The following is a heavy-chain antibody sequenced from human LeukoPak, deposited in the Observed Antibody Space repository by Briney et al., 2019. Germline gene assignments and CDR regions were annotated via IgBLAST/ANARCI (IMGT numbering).Heavy chain of an antibody. CDR2: INPSGGST. CDR1: GYTFTGYY. CDR3: ARGDSSGYYLF. D-gene: IGHD3-22*01. V-gene: IGHV1-46*01. J-gene: IGHJ4*02. Sequence: ASVKVSCKASGYTFTGYYMHWVRQAPGQGLGWMGIINPSGGSTSYAQKFQGRVTMTRDTSTSTVYMELSSLRSEDTAVYYCARGDSSGYYLFWGQGTLVTVSS.